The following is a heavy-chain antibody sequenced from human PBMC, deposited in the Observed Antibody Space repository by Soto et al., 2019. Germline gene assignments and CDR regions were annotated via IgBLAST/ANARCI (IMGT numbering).Heavy chain of an antibody. CDR2: IIPIFGTA. CDR1: GGTFSSYA. D-gene: IGHD1-26*01. J-gene: IGHJ3*02. CDR3: ARDVGPARFLDSIDAFDI. V-gene: IGHV1-69*01. Sequence: QVQLVQSGAEVKKPGSSVKVSCKASGGTFSSYAISWVRQAPGQGLEWMGGIIPIFGTANYAQKFQGRVTFTADESTSTAYMERSSLRSEDTAVYYCARDVGPARFLDSIDAFDIWGQETMVTESS.